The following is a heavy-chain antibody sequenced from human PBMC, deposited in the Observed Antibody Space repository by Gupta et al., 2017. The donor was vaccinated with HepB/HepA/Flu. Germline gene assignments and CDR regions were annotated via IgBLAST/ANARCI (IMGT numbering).Heavy chain of an antibody. Sequence: QVQLVESGGGVVQPGRSLRLSCAPSGFTFRNYGMHWVRQAPGKGLEWVAVISSDGSKKDYADSVKGRFTISRENSKNTLYLQMNSLRVEDTAVYDCANNYYYMDVWGKGTTVTVSS. CDR3: ANNYYYMDV. V-gene: IGHV3-30*18. CDR1: GFTFRNYG. CDR2: ISSDGSKK. J-gene: IGHJ6*03.